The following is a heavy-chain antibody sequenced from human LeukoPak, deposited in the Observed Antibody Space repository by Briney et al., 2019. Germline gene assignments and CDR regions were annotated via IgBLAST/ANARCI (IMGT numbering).Heavy chain of an antibody. CDR1: GYTFTSYG. CDR2: ISAYNGNT. D-gene: IGHD3-10*01. CDR3: ARDSYYYGSGSYSLDY. J-gene: IGHJ4*02. Sequence: ASVKVSCKASGYTFTSYGISWVRQAPGQGLEWMGWISAYNGNTNYAQKLQGRVTMTTDTSTGTAYMELRSLRSDDTAVYYCARDSYYYGSGSYSLDYWGQGTLVTVSS. V-gene: IGHV1-18*01.